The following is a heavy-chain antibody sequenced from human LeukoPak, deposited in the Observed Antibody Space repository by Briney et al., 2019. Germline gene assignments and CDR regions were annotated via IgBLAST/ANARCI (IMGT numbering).Heavy chain of an antibody. D-gene: IGHD2-21*01. CDR3: ARLGGIQSILWWSGVDY. CDR1: SGSISSSSYY. CDR2: IYYSGST. J-gene: IGHJ4*02. V-gene: IGHV4-39*01. Sequence: SETLSLTCTVSSGSISSSSYYWGWIRQPPGKGLEWIGSIYYSGSTYYNPSLKSRATISVDTSKNQFSLKLSSVTAADTAVYYCARLGGIQSILWWSGVDYWGQGTLVTVSS.